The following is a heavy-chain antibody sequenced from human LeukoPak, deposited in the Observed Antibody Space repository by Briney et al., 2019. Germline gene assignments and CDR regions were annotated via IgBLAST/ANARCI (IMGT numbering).Heavy chain of an antibody. V-gene: IGHV4-39*01. J-gene: IGHJ4*02. D-gene: IGHD3-9*01. CDR1: GGSVSSPAYF. CDR2: INYSGSI. CDR3: ARGNYDILTGYYSNFDY. Sequence: PSETLSLTCAVSGGSVSSPAYFWSWNRQPPGKGLEWIATINYSGSIYYNPSLKSRVTISLDTSENQFSLKLSSVTAADTAVYYCARGNYDILTGYYSNFDYWGQGTLVTVSS.